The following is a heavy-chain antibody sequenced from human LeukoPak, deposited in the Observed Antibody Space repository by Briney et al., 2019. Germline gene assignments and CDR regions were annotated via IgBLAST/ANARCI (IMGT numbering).Heavy chain of an antibody. V-gene: IGHV1-69*05. CDR2: IIPIFGTA. Sequence: EASVNVSCKASGGTFSIYAISWVRQAPGQGLEWMGGIIPIFGTANYAQKFQGRVTVTRDTSTSTVYMDLSSLRSEDTAVYYCARAPRDSSTMLDRWGQGTLVTVSS. J-gene: IGHJ5*02. CDR3: ARAPRDSSTMLDR. D-gene: IGHD6-13*01. CDR1: GGTFSIYA.